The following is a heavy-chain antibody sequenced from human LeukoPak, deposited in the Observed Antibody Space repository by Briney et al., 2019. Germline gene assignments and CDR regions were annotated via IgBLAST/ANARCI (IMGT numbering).Heavy chain of an antibody. CDR1: GYTFTSYG. V-gene: IGHV1-18*01. CDR3: ARAPLTTYPW. D-gene: IGHD2/OR15-2a*01. CDR2: ISAYNGNT. J-gene: IGHJ4*02. Sequence: GPVKVSCRASGYTFTSYGISWVRQAPGQGLEWMGWISAYNGNTKLSQKFQGRVTITSDTSASTAYMEMSSLRFDDTAVYYCARAPLTTYPWWGQGTLVTVSS.